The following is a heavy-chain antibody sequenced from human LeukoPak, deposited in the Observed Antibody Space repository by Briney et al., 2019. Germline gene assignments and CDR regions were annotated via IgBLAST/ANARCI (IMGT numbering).Heavy chain of an antibody. Sequence: SETLSLTCTVSGGSISSYYWSWIRQPPGKGLEWIGYIYCSGSTNYNPSLKSRVTISVDTSKNQFSLKLSSVTAADTAVYYCARDARGGDDYGDYYCYGMDVWGQGTTVTVSS. CDR2: IYCSGST. V-gene: IGHV4-59*01. CDR1: GGSISSYY. J-gene: IGHJ6*02. D-gene: IGHD4-17*01. CDR3: ARDARGGDDYGDYYCYGMDV.